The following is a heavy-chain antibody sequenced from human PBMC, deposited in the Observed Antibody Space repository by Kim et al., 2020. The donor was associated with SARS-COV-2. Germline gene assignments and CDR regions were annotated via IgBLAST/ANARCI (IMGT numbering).Heavy chain of an antibody. D-gene: IGHD6-19*01. CDR3: ARDYSSGWYYFDY. J-gene: IGHJ4*02. CDR2: ISSSSSYI. CDR1: GFTFSSYS. V-gene: IGHV3-21*01. Sequence: GGSLRLSCAASGFTFSSYSMNWVRQAPGKGLEWVSSISSSSSYIYYADSVKGRFTISRDNAKNSLYLQMNSLRAEDTAVYYCARDYSSGWYYFDYWGQGTLVTVSS.